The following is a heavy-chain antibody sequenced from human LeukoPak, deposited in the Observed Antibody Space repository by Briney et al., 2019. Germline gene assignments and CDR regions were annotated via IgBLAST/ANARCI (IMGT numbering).Heavy chain of an antibody. CDR2: ISYDGNNE. Sequence: PGGSLRLSCAASGFTFSSYGMHWVRQAPGKGLEWVAIISYDGNNEYYADSVKGRFTISRDNSKNTLYLQMNSLRVEDTAVYYCAKDSSGWYFDIWGQGTMVTVFS. V-gene: IGHV3-30*18. D-gene: IGHD6-19*01. J-gene: IGHJ3*02. CDR1: GFTFSSYG. CDR3: AKDSSGWYFDI.